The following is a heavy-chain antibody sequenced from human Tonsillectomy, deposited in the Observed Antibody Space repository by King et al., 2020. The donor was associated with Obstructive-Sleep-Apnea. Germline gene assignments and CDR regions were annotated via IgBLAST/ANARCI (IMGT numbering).Heavy chain of an antibody. CDR3: AKVPGSGFDS. CDR1: GLTFSSYG. D-gene: IGHD6-25*01. Sequence: QLVQSGGGVVQPGGSLRLSCVDSGLTFSSYGMHWVRQAPGKGLGWVAFISYDGSYKNYADSVKARFTISRDNSKKTLSLQMNRLRDEDTALYYCAKVPGSGFDSWGQGTLVTVSS. CDR2: ISYDGSYK. J-gene: IGHJ4*02. V-gene: IGHV3-30*18.